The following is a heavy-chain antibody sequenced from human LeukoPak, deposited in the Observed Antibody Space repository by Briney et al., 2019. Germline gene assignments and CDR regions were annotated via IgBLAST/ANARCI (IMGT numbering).Heavy chain of an antibody. V-gene: IGHV3-9*01. CDR1: GFTFDDYA. CDR2: ISWNSGSI. CDR3: AKVSLNMVNDAFDI. Sequence: GGSLRLSCAASGFTFDDYAMHWVRQAPGKGLEWVSGISWNSGSIGYADSVKGRFTISRDNAKNSLYLQMNGLRAEDTAMYYCAKVSLNMVNDAFDIWGQGTMVSVSS. J-gene: IGHJ3*02. D-gene: IGHD4/OR15-4a*01.